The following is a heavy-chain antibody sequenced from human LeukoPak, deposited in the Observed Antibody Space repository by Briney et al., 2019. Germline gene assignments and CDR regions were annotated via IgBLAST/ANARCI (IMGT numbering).Heavy chain of an antibody. J-gene: IGHJ4*02. CDR3: VRRPVEAMGFFDY. D-gene: IGHD6-19*01. Sequence: ASVKVSYKASGYTFSRNGVSWVRQAPGQGLEWLGWISAYNGNTNYAQKLQGRVIVTTDTSTSTTYMELRSLRSDDTAVYYCVRRPVEAMGFFDYWGQGTLVTVSS. V-gene: IGHV1-18*01. CDR1: GYTFSRNG. CDR2: ISAYNGNT.